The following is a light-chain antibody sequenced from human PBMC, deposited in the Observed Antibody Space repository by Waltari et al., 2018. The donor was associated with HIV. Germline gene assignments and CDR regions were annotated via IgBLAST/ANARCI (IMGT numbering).Light chain of an antibody. Sequence: QSVLTQPPSVSGAPGQRVTISCTGSSSNIGAGYYVHWYQQLPGTAPKLLIYRNSHRPTGVPDRFSGSNSGTSASLAITGLQTEDETVYYCQSYDRSLTSWVFGGGTKLTVL. CDR3: QSYDRSLTSWV. CDR2: RNS. CDR1: SSNIGAGYY. V-gene: IGLV1-40*01. J-gene: IGLJ3*02.